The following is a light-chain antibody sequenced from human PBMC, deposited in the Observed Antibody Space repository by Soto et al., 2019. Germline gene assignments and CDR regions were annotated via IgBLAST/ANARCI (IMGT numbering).Light chain of an antibody. CDR3: KQRSPWPPVT. CDR2: DAS. V-gene: IGKV3-11*01. Sequence: EIVLTQSPATRSLSPGERATLSCRASQSVSSYLAWSQQKPGQAPRLLIYDASNRATGIPARFSGSGSGTDFTLTISSLEPEYFSTSYCKQRSPWPPVTFGGGNKVEIK. CDR1: QSVSSY. J-gene: IGKJ4*01.